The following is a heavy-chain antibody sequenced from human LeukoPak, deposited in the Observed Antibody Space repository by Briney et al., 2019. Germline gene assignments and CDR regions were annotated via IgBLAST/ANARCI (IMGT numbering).Heavy chain of an antibody. V-gene: IGHV4-34*01. Sequence: PSETLSLTCAVYGGSFSGYYWSWIRQPPGKGLEWIGEINHSGSTNYNPSLKSRVTISVDTSKSQFSLKLSSVTAADTAVYYCARGGGSRFYYGSGSYWSYWGQGTLVTVSS. CDR2: INHSGST. CDR3: ARGGGSRFYYGSGSYWSY. D-gene: IGHD3-10*01. J-gene: IGHJ4*02. CDR1: GGSFSGYY.